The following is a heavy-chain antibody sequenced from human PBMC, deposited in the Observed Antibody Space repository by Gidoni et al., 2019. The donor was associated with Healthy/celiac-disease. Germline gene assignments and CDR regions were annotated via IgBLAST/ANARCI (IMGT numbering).Heavy chain of an antibody. CDR1: GYTFTGYY. CDR2: INPNSGGT. D-gene: IGHD5-12*01. Sequence: QVQLVQSGAEVKKPGASVKVSCKASGYTFTGYYIHWVRQAPGQGIEWMGWINPNSGGTNYAQKFQGSVTMTRDTSISTAYMELSRLRSDDTAVYYCASTPKMATITGYWYFDLWGRGTLVTVSS. CDR3: ASTPKMATITGYWYFDL. V-gene: IGHV1-2*02. J-gene: IGHJ2*01.